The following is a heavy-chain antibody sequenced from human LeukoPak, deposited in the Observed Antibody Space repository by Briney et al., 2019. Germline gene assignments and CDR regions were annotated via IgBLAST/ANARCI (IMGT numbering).Heavy chain of an antibody. J-gene: IGHJ5*02. CDR2: INPNSGDT. D-gene: IGHD2-2*01. CDR1: GYTFTGYY. V-gene: IGHV1-2*02. Sequence: ASVKVSCKASGYTFTGYYMHWVRQAPVQGLEWMGWINPNSGDTGYAQIFQGRVTMTRDTSISTAYMELSSLKSDDTAVYYCARVPCITTTCSPINWFDPWGQGTLVTVSS. CDR3: ARVPCITTTCSPINWFDP.